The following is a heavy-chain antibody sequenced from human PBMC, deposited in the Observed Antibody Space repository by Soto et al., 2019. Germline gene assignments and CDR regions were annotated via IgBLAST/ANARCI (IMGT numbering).Heavy chain of an antibody. CDR1: GYTFTGYY. D-gene: IGHD2-15*01. J-gene: IGHJ5*02. CDR3: AREIVVVAARGLGWFDP. Sequence: GASVKVSCKASGYTFTGYYMHWVRQAPGQGLEWMGWINPNSGGTNYAQKFQGRVTMTRDTSISTAYMELSRLRSDDTAVYYCAREIVVVAARGLGWFDPWGQGTLVTVSS. V-gene: IGHV1-2*02. CDR2: INPNSGGT.